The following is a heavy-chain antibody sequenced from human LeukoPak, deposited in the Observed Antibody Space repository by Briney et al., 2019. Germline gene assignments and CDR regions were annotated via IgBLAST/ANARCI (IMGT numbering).Heavy chain of an antibody. Sequence: PGGSLRLACAASGFTFSSYAMHWVRQAPGKGLEWVANIKQDGSEKYYVDSVKGRFTISRDNAKNSLYLQMNSLRAEDTAVYYCARDLRYWFDPWGQGTLVTVSS. J-gene: IGHJ5*02. CDR3: ARDLRYWFDP. CDR2: IKQDGSEK. CDR1: GFTFSSYA. V-gene: IGHV3-7*01.